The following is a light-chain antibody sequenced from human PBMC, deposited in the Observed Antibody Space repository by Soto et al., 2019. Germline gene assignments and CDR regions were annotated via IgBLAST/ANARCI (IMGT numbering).Light chain of an antibody. Sequence: QSALTQPPSVSGAPGQRGTISCTRSSSNIGAGYDVHWYQQLPGTAPKLLIYGNSNRPSGVPDRFSGSKSGTSASLAIIGLQAEDEADYYCQSYDSSLSGFYVFGTGTKVTVL. J-gene: IGLJ1*01. CDR3: QSYDSSLSGFYV. CDR2: GNS. V-gene: IGLV1-40*01. CDR1: SSNIGAGYD.